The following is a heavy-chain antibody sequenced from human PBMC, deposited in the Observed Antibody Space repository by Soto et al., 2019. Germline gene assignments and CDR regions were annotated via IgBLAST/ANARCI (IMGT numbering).Heavy chain of an antibody. CDR2: ISYDGSNK. J-gene: IGHJ4*02. V-gene: IGHV3-30-3*01. CDR3: ARDPLNYYDSSGYYSYYFDY. CDR1: GFTFSSYA. D-gene: IGHD3-22*01. Sequence: VQLVESGGGLVQPGGSLRLSCAASGFTFSSYAMHWVRQAPGKGLEWVAVISYDGSNKYYADSVKGRFTISRDNSKNTLYLQMNSLRAEDTAVYYCARDPLNYYDSSGYYSYYFDYWGQGTLVTVSS.